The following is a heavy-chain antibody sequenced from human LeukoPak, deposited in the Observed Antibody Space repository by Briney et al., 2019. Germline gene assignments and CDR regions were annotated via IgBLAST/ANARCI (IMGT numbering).Heavy chain of an antibody. V-gene: IGHV3-23*01. J-gene: IGHJ4*02. Sequence: PGGSLRLSCTTSGFTFSSYALSWVRQAPGKGLEWVAGIRVSGRTYYPDSVTGRFTISRDNSENTLYLQMSGLRAEDTAIYYCAKGTGDTAYYFDFWGQGVLVTVSS. CDR2: IRVSGRT. CDR1: GFTFSSYA. CDR3: AKGTGDTAYYFDF. D-gene: IGHD7-27*01.